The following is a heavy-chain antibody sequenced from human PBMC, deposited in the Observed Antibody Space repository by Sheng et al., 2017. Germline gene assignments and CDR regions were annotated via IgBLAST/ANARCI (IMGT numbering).Heavy chain of an antibody. CDR2: VRYDGKYE. D-gene: IGHD3-10*01. CDR1: GFIFSNHG. J-gene: IGHJ4*02. V-gene: IGHV3-30*02. CDR3: AKDGGFGSGSYYNDN. Sequence: QVELVESGGGVVQPGGSLRLSCVASGFIFSNHGMHWVRQAPGKGLEWVTFVRYDGKYEAYVDSVKGRFTISRDNSKNILYLQMERLRVEDTALYYCAKDGGFGSGSYYNDNWGQGTLVTVAS.